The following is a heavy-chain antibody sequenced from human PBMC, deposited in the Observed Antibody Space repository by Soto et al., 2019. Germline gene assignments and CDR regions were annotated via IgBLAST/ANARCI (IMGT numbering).Heavy chain of an antibody. CDR3: ASMAGYSNYRYSSSWYIYDY. V-gene: IGHV3-11*06. Sequence: QVQLVESGGGLVKPGGSPRLSCAASGFTFSDYYMSWIRQAPGKGLEWVSYISSSSSYTNYADSVKGRFTISRDNSKNTLYLQMNSLRAEDTAVYYCASMAGYSNYRYSSSWYIYDYWGQGTLVTVSS. CDR2: ISSSSSYT. D-gene: IGHD6-13*01. CDR1: GFTFSDYY. J-gene: IGHJ4*02.